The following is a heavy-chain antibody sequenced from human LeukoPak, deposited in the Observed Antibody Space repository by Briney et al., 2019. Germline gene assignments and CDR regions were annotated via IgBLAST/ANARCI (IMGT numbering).Heavy chain of an antibody. V-gene: IGHV1-69*04. Sequence: ASVKVSCKASGYTFTSYGISWVRQAPGQGLEWMGRIIPILGIANYAQKFQGRVTITADKSTSTAYMELSSLRSEDTAVYYCARDLRNWNYNPDYWGQGTLVTVSS. J-gene: IGHJ4*02. D-gene: IGHD1-7*01. CDR2: IIPILGIA. CDR3: ARDLRNWNYNPDY. CDR1: GYTFTSYG.